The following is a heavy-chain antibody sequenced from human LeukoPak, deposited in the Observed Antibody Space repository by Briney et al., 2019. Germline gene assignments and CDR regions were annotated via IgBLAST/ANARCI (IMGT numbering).Heavy chain of an antibody. V-gene: IGHV4-34*01. CDR1: GGSFSGYY. CDR3: ARGPLVVPAAGGRYYYYYYMDV. CDR2: IYYSGST. D-gene: IGHD2-2*01. Sequence: SETLSLTCAVYGGSFSGYYWGWIRQPPGKGLEWIGSIYYSGSTYYNPSLKSRVTISVDTSKNQFSLKLSSVTAADTAVYYCARGPLVVPAAGGRYYYYYYMDVWGKGTTVTVSS. J-gene: IGHJ6*03.